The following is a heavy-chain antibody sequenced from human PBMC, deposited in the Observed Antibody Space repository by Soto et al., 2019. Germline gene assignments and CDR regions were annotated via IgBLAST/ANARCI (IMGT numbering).Heavy chain of an antibody. Sequence: EVQLLESGGGLVQPGGSLRLSCAASGFTFSSYAMSWVRQAPGKGLEWVSAISGSGGSTYYADSVKGRFTISRDNSKNTLYLQMKSLRAEDTAVYYCAKGGYCSRTSCYTTREGYFDLWGRGTLVTVSS. V-gene: IGHV3-23*01. CDR1: GFTFSSYA. D-gene: IGHD2-2*02. CDR3: AKGGYCSRTSCYTTREGYFDL. J-gene: IGHJ2*01. CDR2: ISGSGGST.